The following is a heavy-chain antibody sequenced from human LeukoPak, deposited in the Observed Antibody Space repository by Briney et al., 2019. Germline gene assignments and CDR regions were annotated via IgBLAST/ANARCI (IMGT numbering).Heavy chain of an antibody. CDR1: GYSFTSYW. D-gene: IGHD5-12*01. CDR2: IYPGDSDT. V-gene: IGHV5-51*01. Sequence: GESLKISCRGSGYSFTSYWIGWVRPMPGKGLGWMGIIYPGDSDTRYSPSFQGQVTISADKSISTAYLQWSSLKASDTAMYYCARHTNSGYDPYDYWGQGTLVTVSS. CDR3: ARHTNSGYDPYDY. J-gene: IGHJ4*02.